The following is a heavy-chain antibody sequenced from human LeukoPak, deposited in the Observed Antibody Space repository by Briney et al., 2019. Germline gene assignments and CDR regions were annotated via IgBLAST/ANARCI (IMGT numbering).Heavy chain of an antibody. V-gene: IGHV3-23*01. J-gene: IGHJ4*02. Sequence: GGSLRVSCTASGFTFSTYAMTWVRQAPGNRLECVSAISGSGGRTYYADSVKGRFTISRDNSKNTLYLQMNSLRAEDTAIYYCARDLKYYFDSWGQGTLVTVSS. CDR3: ARDLKYYFDS. CDR2: ISGSGGRT. CDR1: GFTFSTYA.